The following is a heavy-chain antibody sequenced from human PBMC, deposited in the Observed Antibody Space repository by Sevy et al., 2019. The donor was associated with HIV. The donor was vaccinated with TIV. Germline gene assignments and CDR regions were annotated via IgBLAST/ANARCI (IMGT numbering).Heavy chain of an antibody. D-gene: IGHD3-10*01. CDR3: ARDRGVPRTIGSYQYGMDV. J-gene: IGHJ6*02. Sequence: GGSLRLSCTASGFPFSSYDMNWVRQAPGQGLEWISSISSSSNFVYQADSVKGRFTISRDNAKNSLFLQMNSLTVEDTAVYYCARDRGVPRTIGSYQYGMDVWGQGTTVTVSS. V-gene: IGHV3-21*06. CDR2: ISSSSNFV. CDR1: GFPFSSYD.